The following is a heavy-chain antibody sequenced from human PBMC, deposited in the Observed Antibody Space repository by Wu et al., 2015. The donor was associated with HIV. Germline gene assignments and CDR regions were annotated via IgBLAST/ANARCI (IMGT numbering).Heavy chain of an antibody. CDR3: ARPWQLRNGWPFFDY. D-gene: IGHD4-23*01. CDR1: GYFFSSYD. CDR2: IIPAFGTT. V-gene: IGHV1-69*13. Sequence: QVQLVQSGAEVKKPGASLRISCKASGYFFSSYDINWVRQAPGQGLEWMGGIIPAFGTTDYAGKFQGRVTISADDSTSTAYMELKRLTSEDTAVYYCARPWQLRNGWPFFDYWGQGTLVTVSS. J-gene: IGHJ4*02.